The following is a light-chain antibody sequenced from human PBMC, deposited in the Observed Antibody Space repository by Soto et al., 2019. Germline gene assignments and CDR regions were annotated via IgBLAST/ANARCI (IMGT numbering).Light chain of an antibody. CDR2: SNN. CDR3: AAWDDRQYGYV. J-gene: IGLJ1*01. CDR1: SSNIGSNT. V-gene: IGLV1-44*01. Sequence: QSVLTQPPSAAGTPGQRVTISCSGSSSNIGSNTVNWYQQLPGTAPKLLIYSNNQRPSGVPDRWSGSKSGTSASRAFSGLHSEDEADYYRAAWDDRQYGYVVGTGTKVTVL.